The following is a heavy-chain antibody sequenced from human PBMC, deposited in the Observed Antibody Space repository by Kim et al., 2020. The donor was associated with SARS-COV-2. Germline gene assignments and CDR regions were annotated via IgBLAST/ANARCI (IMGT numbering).Heavy chain of an antibody. Sequence: SETLSLTCTVSGGSISSSSYYWGWIRQPPGKGLEWIGSIYYSGSTYYNPSLKSRVTISVDTSKNQFSLKLSSVTAADTAVYYCARRGYSYGYRAQAIDYWGQGTVVTVSS. CDR1: GGSISSSSYY. CDR3: ARRGYSYGYRAQAIDY. J-gene: IGHJ4*02. CDR2: IYYSGST. V-gene: IGHV4-39*01. D-gene: IGHD5-18*01.